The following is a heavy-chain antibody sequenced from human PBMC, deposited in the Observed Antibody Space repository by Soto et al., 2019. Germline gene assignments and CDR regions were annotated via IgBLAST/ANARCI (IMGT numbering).Heavy chain of an antibody. J-gene: IGHJ5*02. CDR1: GGSMSSFY. CDR3: ATDRGGGWLDP. V-gene: IGHV4-4*07. Sequence: QVHLEESGPGLVKPSETLSLTCVVSGGSMSSFYWSWIRQSADKGLEWIGRIHPTGITNYNPSLKRRVTMSIDTSKKQFSLNVKAVTAADTARYYCATDRGGGWLDPWGQVALVTVSS. CDR2: IHPTGIT. D-gene: IGHD2-15*01.